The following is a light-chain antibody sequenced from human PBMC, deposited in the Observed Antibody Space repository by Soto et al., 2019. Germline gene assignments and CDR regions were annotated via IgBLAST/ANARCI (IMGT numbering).Light chain of an antibody. CDR3: QQYNDWPPWT. J-gene: IGKJ1*01. Sequence: DIVTTQSPATLSVSPGQRATLSCRASQSISSNLAWYQQKPGQAPRLLIYGASTRATGIPARFSGSGSGTEFTLTISSLQSEDFAVYYCQQYNDWPPWTFGQGTKVEIK. CDR1: QSISSN. V-gene: IGKV3-15*01. CDR2: GAS.